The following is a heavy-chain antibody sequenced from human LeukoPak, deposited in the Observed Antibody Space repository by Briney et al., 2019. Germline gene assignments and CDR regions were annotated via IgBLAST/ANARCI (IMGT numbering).Heavy chain of an antibody. CDR2: IRYDGSNK. J-gene: IGHJ4*02. D-gene: IGHD3-3*01. CDR3: AREEGPWRDGPENPFDY. CDR1: GFTFSSYA. Sequence: GGSLRLSCAASGFTFSSYAMSWVRQAPGKGLEWVAFIRYDGSNKYYADSVKGRFTISRDNAKNSLYLQMNSLRAEDTAVYYCAREEGPWRDGPENPFDYWGQGTLVTVSS. V-gene: IGHV3-30*02.